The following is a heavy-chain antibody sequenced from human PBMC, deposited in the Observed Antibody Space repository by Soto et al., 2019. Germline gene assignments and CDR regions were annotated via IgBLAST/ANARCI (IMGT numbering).Heavy chain of an antibody. Sequence: SETLSLSCTVSGGSISSYYWSWIRQPPGKGLEWIGYIYYSGSTNYNPSLKSRVTISVDTSKNQFSLKLSSVTAADTAVYYCARDNYYGSGSAPMDVWGQGTTVTVSS. D-gene: IGHD3-10*01. CDR3: ARDNYYGSGSAPMDV. CDR2: IYYSGST. J-gene: IGHJ6*02. V-gene: IGHV4-59*01. CDR1: GGSISSYY.